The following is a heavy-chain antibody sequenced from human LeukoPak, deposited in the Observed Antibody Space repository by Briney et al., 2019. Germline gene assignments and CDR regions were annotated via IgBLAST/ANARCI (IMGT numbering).Heavy chain of an antibody. D-gene: IGHD6-19*01. V-gene: IGHV4-59*01. CDR2: IYYSGST. J-gene: IGHJ4*02. Sequence: SETLSLTCTVSGGSISSYYWSWIRQPPGKGLEWTGYIYYSGSTNYNPSLKSRVTISVDTSKNQFSLKLSSVTAADTAVYYCARGEYSSGWYYFDYWGQGTLVTVSS. CDR1: GGSISSYY. CDR3: ARGEYSSGWYYFDY.